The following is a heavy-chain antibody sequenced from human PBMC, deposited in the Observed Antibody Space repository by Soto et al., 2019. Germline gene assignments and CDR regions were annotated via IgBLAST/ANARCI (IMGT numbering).Heavy chain of an antibody. CDR1: GFTFSSYA. J-gene: IGHJ3*02. V-gene: IGHV3-23*01. CDR3: AKDSPPIVVVITSRDDAFDI. Sequence: EVQLLESGGGLVQPGGSLRLSCAASGFTFSSYAMSWVRQAPGKGLEWVSAISGSGGSTYYADSVKGRSTISRDNSKNTLYLQMNSLRAEDTAVYYCAKDSPPIVVVITSRDDAFDIWGQGTMVTVSS. D-gene: IGHD3-22*01. CDR2: ISGSGGST.